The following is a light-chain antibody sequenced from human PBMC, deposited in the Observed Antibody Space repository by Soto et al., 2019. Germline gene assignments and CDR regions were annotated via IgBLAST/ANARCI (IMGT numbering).Light chain of an antibody. V-gene: IGKV3-15*01. CDR2: YAS. Sequence: EVVMTQSPATLSVSPGERVTLSCRASESVHRNLAWYPQKPGQGPSLLIYYASTRATGVPDRVTGSGSGTEFTLTISSLQSEEFGVSHCQQYINWPPTFGPGTKVEIK. CDR1: ESVHRN. J-gene: IGKJ3*01. CDR3: QQYINWPPT.